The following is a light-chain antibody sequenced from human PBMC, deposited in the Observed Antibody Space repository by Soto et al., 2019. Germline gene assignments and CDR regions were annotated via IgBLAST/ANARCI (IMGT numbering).Light chain of an antibody. CDR1: SSNIGAGYD. CDR3: QSYDRTMSARYV. Sequence: QSVLTQPPSVSGAPGQRVTISCTGSSSNIGAGYDVHWYQQRPGTAPKLLIFGNINRPSGVPDRLSGSKSGTSASLAITALQDEDEGDYYCQSYDRTMSARYVFGTGTKLTVL. J-gene: IGLJ1*01. V-gene: IGLV1-40*01. CDR2: GNI.